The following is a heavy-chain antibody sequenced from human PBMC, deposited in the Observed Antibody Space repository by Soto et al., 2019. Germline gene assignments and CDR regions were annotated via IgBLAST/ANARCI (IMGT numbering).Heavy chain of an antibody. Sequence: QVQLVPAGPEVKKPGASVKVSCKASGYKFTTYAISWVRQAPGQGLEWMGCISGYNGHTRYAQKIRGRVTMTTDTSTSTVYMELGSLRSDDTAVYYCVRDSPMLGVVIIKDWGQGTLVTVSS. J-gene: IGHJ4*02. CDR1: GYKFTTYA. CDR2: ISGYNGHT. CDR3: VRDSPMLGVVIIKD. D-gene: IGHD3-3*01. V-gene: IGHV1-18*01.